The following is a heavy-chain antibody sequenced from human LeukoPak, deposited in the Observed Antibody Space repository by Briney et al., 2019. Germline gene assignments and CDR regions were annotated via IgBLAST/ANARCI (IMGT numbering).Heavy chain of an antibody. Sequence: PSETLSLTCTVSGGSISSYYWSWIRQPPGKGLEWIGYIYYSGSTNYNPSLKSRVTISVDTSKNQFSLKLSSVTAADTAVYYCARHRLDSSEGREDGDAFDIWGQGTMVTVSS. J-gene: IGHJ3*02. CDR2: IYYSGST. CDR3: ARHRLDSSEGREDGDAFDI. CDR1: GGSISSYY. V-gene: IGHV4-59*08. D-gene: IGHD6-19*01.